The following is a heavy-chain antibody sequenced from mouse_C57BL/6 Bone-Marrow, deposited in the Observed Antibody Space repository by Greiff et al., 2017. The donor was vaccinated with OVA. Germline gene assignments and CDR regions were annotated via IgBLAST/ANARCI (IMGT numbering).Heavy chain of an antibody. CDR1: GYAFTNYL. CDR3: ARWNWEEGWYFDV. V-gene: IGHV1-54*01. Sequence: QVQLQQSGAELVRPGTSVKVSCKASGYAFTNYLIEWVKQRPGQGLEWIGVINPGSGGTNYNEKFKGKATLTADKSSSTAYMQLSSLTSEDSAVYFWARWNWEEGWYFDVWGTGTTVTVSS. D-gene: IGHD4-1*01. CDR2: INPGSGGT. J-gene: IGHJ1*03.